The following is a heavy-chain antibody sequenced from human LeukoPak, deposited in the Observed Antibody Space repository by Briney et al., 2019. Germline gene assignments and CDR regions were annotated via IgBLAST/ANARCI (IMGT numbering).Heavy chain of an antibody. CDR1: GFTVSSNY. D-gene: IGHD6-19*01. CDR3: ARVVFGSGWNFIDY. V-gene: IGHV3-66*01. J-gene: IGHJ4*02. CDR2: IYGGGNT. Sequence: PGGSLRLSCAASGFTVSSNYMNWVRQAPGKGLEWVSLIYGGGNTYYADSVKGRFTISKDNSKNTLYLQMNSLRAEDTAVYYCARVVFGSGWNFIDYWGQGTLVTVSS.